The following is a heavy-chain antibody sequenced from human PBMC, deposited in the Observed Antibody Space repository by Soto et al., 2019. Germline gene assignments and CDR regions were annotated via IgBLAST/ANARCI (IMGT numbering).Heavy chain of an antibody. Sequence: GGFLRLSCEASRFTFCYYARHWIRQAPGKGLEWVAVILSDGRKQYYAESEKGRFTISRDHSKRTLYLQLNSLRAEDTDVYYCAKQLRLGYFDYWGQGTLVTVSS. CDR1: RFTFCYYA. J-gene: IGHJ4*02. V-gene: IGHV3-30-3*02. D-gene: IGHD1-1*01. CDR3: AKQLRLGYFDY. CDR2: ILSDGRKQ.